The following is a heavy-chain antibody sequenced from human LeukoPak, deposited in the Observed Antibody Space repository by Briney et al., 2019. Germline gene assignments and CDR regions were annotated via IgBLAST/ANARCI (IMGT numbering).Heavy chain of an antibody. CDR3: ARGAPSPGAFDI. Sequence: GGSLRLSCAASGFTFSSYAMHWVRQAPGKGLEWVAVISYDGSNKYYADSVKGRFTISRDNSKNTLYLQMNSLRAEDTAVYYCARGAPSPGAFDIWGQGTMVTVSS. J-gene: IGHJ3*02. V-gene: IGHV3-30-3*01. CDR1: GFTFSSYA. CDR2: ISYDGSNK.